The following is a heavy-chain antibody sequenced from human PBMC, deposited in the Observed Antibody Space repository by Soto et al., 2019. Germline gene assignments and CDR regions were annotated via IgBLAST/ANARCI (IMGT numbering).Heavy chain of an antibody. D-gene: IGHD6-19*01. CDR3: ARGVAVAGLRYDAFDI. V-gene: IGHV3-21*01. Sequence: GGSLRLSCAASGFTFSSYSMNWVRQAPGKGLEWVSSISSSSSYIYYADSVKGRFTISRDNAKNSLYLQMNSLRAEDTAVYYYARGVAVAGLRYDAFDIWGQGKMVTVSS. CDR2: ISSSSSYI. CDR1: GFTFSSYS. J-gene: IGHJ3*02.